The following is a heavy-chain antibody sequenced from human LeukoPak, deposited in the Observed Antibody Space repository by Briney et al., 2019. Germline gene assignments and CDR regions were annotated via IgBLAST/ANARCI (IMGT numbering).Heavy chain of an antibody. V-gene: IGHV3-23*01. D-gene: IGHD3-10*01. CDR2: ISGSGGST. CDR3: ATPLWFGELISYYYYGMDV. CDR1: GFTFSSYA. Sequence: GGSLRLSCAASGFTFSSYAMSWVRQAPGKGLEWVSAISGSGGSTYYADSVKGRFTIPRDNSKNTLYLQMNSLRAEDTAVYYCATPLWFGELISYYYYGMDVWGQGTTVTVSS. J-gene: IGHJ6*02.